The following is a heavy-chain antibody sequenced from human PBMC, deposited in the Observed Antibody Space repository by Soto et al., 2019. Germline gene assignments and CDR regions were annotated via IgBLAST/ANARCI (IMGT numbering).Heavy chain of an antibody. V-gene: IGHV1-18*01. CDR2: ISAYNGNT. CDR3: ARDRGVAPPVAGNTHYYYYMDV. CDR1: GYSFTNYG. Sequence: QDQLVQSGVEVKKPGASVKVSCKASGYSFTNYGITWVRQAPGQGFEWMGWISAYNGNTNYAQKFQGRFTMTTDASTSTAYLELRSLRSDDTAMYYCARDRGVAPPVAGNTHYYYYMDVWGKGTTVTVSS. D-gene: IGHD6-19*01. J-gene: IGHJ6*03.